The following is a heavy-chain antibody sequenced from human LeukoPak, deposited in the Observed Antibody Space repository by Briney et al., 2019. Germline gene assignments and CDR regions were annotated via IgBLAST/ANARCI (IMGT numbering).Heavy chain of an antibody. CDR3: ARQGAVGATGFDF. Sequence: SSETLSLTCSVSGDSISGISYYWGWIRQPPGKGLEWIGKIYYSGSSYNNPSLESRVVISLDTSRNQFSLKLTSVTATDMAVYYCARQGAVGATGFDFWGQGILVTVSS. V-gene: IGHV4-39*01. D-gene: IGHD1-26*01. CDR1: GDSISGISYY. CDR2: IYYSGSS. J-gene: IGHJ4*02.